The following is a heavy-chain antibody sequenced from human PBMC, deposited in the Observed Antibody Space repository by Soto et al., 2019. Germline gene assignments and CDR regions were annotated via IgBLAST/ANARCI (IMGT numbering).Heavy chain of an antibody. CDR3: ARDGAYDYFWGSYRYTFNRGYYYYGMDV. CDR1: GGSISSSNW. CDR2: IYHSGST. V-gene: IGHV4-4*02. D-gene: IGHD3-16*02. Sequence: SETLSLTCAVSGGSISSSNWWSWVRQPPGKGLEWIGEIYHSGSTNYNPSLKSRVTISVDKSKNQFSLKLSSVTAADTAVYYCARDGAYDYFWGSYRYTFNRGYYYYGMDVWGQGTTVTVSS. J-gene: IGHJ6*02.